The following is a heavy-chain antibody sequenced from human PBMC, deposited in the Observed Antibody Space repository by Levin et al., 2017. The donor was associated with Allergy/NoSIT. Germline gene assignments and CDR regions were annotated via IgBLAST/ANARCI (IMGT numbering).Heavy chain of an antibody. CDR2: IYYSGST. J-gene: IGHJ4*02. Sequence: SQTLSLTCTVSGGSISSSSYYWGWIRQPPGKGLEWIGSIYYSGSTYYNPSLKSRVTISVDTSKNQFSLKLSSVTAADTAVYYCARLGLSRPPKDYWGQGTLVTVSS. CDR1: GGSISSSSYY. CDR3: ARLGLSRPPKDY. V-gene: IGHV4-39*01. D-gene: IGHD2-8*01.